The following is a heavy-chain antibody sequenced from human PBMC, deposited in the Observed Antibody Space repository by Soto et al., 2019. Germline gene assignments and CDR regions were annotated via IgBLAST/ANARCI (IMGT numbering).Heavy chain of an antibody. CDR3: ARVIVVVPAARGANWFDP. CDR2: IYHSGST. Sequence: SETLSLACAVSGGSISSGGYSWSWIRQPPGKGMEWIGYIYHSGSTYYNPSLKSRVTISVDRSKNQFSLKLSSVTAADTAVYYCARVIVVVPAARGANWFDPWGQGTLVTVSS. V-gene: IGHV4-30-2*01. J-gene: IGHJ5*02. D-gene: IGHD2-2*01. CDR1: GGSISSGGYS.